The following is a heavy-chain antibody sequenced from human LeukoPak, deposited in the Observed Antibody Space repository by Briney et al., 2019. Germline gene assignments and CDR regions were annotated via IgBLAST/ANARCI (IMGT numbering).Heavy chain of an antibody. J-gene: IGHJ6*03. V-gene: IGHV1-2*02. CDR1: GYTFTHNY. Sequence: GASVTVSCKASGYTFTHNYMHWVRQAPGQGLEWMGWINPNTGDTKYAQKFQGRVTMTRDTSISTAYMELSRLRSDDTAVYYCARAGYRYSSGWYHREAYYYYMDVWGKGTTVTISS. D-gene: IGHD6-19*01. CDR2: INPNTGDT. CDR3: ARAGYRYSSGWYHREAYYYYMDV.